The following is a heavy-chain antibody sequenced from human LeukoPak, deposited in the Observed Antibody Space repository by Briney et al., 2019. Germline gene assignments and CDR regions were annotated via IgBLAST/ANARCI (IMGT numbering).Heavy chain of an antibody. V-gene: IGHV3-48*01. J-gene: IGHJ6*03. D-gene: IGHD2-2*01. Sequence: GGSLRLSCAASGFTFSSYSMNWVRQAPGKGLEWVSYISSGSSTIYYADSVKGRFTISRDNAKNSLYLQMNSLRAEDTAVYYCARYKQYQLRVYYYYYMDVWGKGTTFTVSS. CDR3: ARYKQYQLRVYYYYYMDV. CDR2: ISSGSSTI. CDR1: GFTFSSYS.